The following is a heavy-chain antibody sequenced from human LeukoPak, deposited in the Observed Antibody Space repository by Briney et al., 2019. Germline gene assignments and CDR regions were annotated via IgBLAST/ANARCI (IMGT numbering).Heavy chain of an antibody. D-gene: IGHD5-12*01. Sequence: GGSLRLSCAASGFTFDDYGMSWVRQAPGKGLEWVSGINWNGGRTGYADSVKGRFTISRDNAQKSLYLQMNSLRAEDTALYYCARKWLSNAFDIWGQGTMVTVSS. CDR3: ARKWLSNAFDI. J-gene: IGHJ3*02. CDR1: GFTFDDYG. CDR2: INWNGGRT. V-gene: IGHV3-20*04.